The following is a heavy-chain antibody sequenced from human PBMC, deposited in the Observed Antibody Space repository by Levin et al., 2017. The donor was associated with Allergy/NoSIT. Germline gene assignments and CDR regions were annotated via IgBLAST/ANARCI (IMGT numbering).Heavy chain of an antibody. CDR1: GFTFSDYY. V-gene: IGHV3-11*01. CDR3: ARAGADCSGGSCYFEYFDY. J-gene: IGHJ4*02. Sequence: GGSLRLSCAASGFTFSDYYMSWIRQAPGKGLEWVSYISSSGSTIYYADSVKGRFTISRDNAKNSLYLQMNSLRAEDTAVYYCARAGADCSGGSCYFEYFDYWGQGTLVTVSS. CDR2: ISSSGSTI. D-gene: IGHD2-15*01.